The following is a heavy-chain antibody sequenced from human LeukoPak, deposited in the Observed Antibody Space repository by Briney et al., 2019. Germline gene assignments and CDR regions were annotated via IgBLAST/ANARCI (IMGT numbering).Heavy chain of an antibody. CDR1: GGSISSSSYY. J-gene: IGHJ5*02. CDR2: IYYSGST. Sequence: SETLSLTCTVSGGSISSSSYYWSWIRQPPGKGLEWIGYIYYSGSTNYNPSLKSRVSISVDTSKNQFSLNLSSVTAADTAVYYCARAWGNHDSDGYYLNWFDPWGQGTLVTVSS. V-gene: IGHV4-61*05. D-gene: IGHD3-22*01. CDR3: ARAWGNHDSDGYYLNWFDP.